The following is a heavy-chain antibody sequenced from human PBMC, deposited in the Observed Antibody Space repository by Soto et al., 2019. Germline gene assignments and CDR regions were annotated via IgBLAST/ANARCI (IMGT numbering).Heavy chain of an antibody. CDR1: GFTFSSYS. CDR2: ISSSSSTI. J-gene: IGHJ4*02. CDR3: AREDCSGGSCYSNY. D-gene: IGHD2-15*01. V-gene: IGHV3-48*01. Sequence: EVQLVESGGGLVQPGGSLRLSCAASGFTFSSYSMNWVRQAPGKGLEWVSYISSSSSTIYYADSVKGRFTISRDNAKNSLYLQMNSRRAEDTAVYYCAREDCSGGSCYSNYWGQGTLVTVSS.